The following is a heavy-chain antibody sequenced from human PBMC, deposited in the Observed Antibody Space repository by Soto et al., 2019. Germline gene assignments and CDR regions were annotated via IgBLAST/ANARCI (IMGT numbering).Heavy chain of an antibody. V-gene: IGHV3-48*03. J-gene: IGHJ5*02. CDR1: GFSFSNFA. CDR2: ISSTGSAE. CDR3: GRDQSGTGYYVDWFDP. D-gene: IGHD3-10*02. Sequence: GGSLRLSCAASGFSFSNFAVNWARQAPGKGLEWLAFISSTGSAEYYADAVKGRVTFTRDTVATTVNMELTSLTSEDTAVYYCGRDQSGTGYYVDWFDPWGQGTLVTVSS.